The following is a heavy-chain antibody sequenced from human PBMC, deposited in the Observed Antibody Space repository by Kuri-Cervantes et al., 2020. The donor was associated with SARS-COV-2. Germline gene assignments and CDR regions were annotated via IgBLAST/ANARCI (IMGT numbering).Heavy chain of an antibody. CDR3: ARDLGSSTWIYYYYMDV. D-gene: IGHD6-6*01. Sequence: GGSLRLSCAASGFTFSSYAMHWVRQAPGKGLEYVSAISSNGGSTYYADSVKGRFTISRDNSKNTLYLQMGSLRAEDMAVYYCARDLGSSTWIYYYYMDVWGKGTTVTVSS. V-gene: IGHV3-64*02. CDR2: ISSNGGST. J-gene: IGHJ6*03. CDR1: GFTFSSYA.